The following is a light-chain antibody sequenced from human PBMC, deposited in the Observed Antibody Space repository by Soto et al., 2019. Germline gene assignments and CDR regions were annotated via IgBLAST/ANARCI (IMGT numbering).Light chain of an antibody. CDR3: QQRSNWPPWT. CDR1: QSISRN. Sequence: EIVLTQSPGTLSLSPGERVTLSCRASQSISRNLAWHQQKPGQAPRLLIYDASTRANGIPARFSGSGSGTDFTLTISSLEPEDFAVYYCQQRSNWPPWTFGQGTKVDIK. CDR2: DAS. J-gene: IGKJ1*01. V-gene: IGKV3-11*01.